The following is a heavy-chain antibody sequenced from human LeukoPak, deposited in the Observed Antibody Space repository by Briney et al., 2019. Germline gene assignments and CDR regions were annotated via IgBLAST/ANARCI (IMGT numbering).Heavy chain of an antibody. CDR1: GGSFSGYY. Sequence: SETLSLTCAVYGGSFSGYYWSWIRQPPGKGLEWIGEINHSGSTNYNPSLKSRVTISVDTSKNQFSLKLSSVTAADTAVYYCARSDAFDIWGQGTMVTVSS. V-gene: IGHV4-34*01. CDR2: INHSGST. J-gene: IGHJ3*02. CDR3: ARSDAFDI.